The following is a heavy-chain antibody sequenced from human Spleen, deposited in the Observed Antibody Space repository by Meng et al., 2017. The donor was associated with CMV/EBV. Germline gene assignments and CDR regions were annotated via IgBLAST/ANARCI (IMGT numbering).Heavy chain of an antibody. J-gene: IGHJ5*02. CDR1: GNTSTNVG. Sequence: ASVKVSCKASGNTSTNVGNTWVRQAPGQGLEWMGWISVYNANTKYAQKFQGRLAMTTDTSTNTANMELRSLRSDDTAVYYCAYSRKWYGDWFDPWGQGTLVTVSS. CDR2: ISVYNANT. CDR3: AYSRKWYGDWFDP. D-gene: IGHD6-13*01. V-gene: IGHV1-18*01.